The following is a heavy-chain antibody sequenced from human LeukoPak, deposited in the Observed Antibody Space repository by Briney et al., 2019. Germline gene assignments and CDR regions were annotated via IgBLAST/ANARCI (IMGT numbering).Heavy chain of an antibody. CDR3: ARVNNFNPFDY. CDR1: GYTLTELS. J-gene: IGHJ4*02. V-gene: IGHV1-24*01. Sequence: ASVKVSCKVSGYTLTELSMHWVRQAPGKGLEWMGGFDPEDGETIYAQKFQGRVTITADESTSTAYMELSSLRSDDTAVYYCARVNNFNPFDYWGQGTLVTVSS. CDR2: FDPEDGET. D-gene: IGHD1-1*01.